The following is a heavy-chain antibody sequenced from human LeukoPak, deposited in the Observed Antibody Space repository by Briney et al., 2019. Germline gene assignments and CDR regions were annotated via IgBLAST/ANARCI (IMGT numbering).Heavy chain of an antibody. CDR1: GGSITTFY. CDR2: IFYTGTT. V-gene: IGHV4-59*08. D-gene: IGHD2-21*02. Sequence: SETLSLTCNVSGGSITTFYWSWIRQPPGKGLEWIGYIFYTGTTHYNPSLKSRVTIPVDSSKNQFSLSLSSVTAADTAVYYCARQLRSDAFDFWGQETLVTVSS. CDR3: ARQLRSDAFDF. J-gene: IGHJ3*01.